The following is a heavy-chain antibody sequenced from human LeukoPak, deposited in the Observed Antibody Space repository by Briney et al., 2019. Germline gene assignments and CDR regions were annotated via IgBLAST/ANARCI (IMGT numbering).Heavy chain of an antibody. V-gene: IGHV3-21*04. CDR3: AKVRFDFWSGYWDY. J-gene: IGHJ4*02. D-gene: IGHD3-3*01. Sequence: PGGSLRLSCTASGLTFSTSGFNWVRQAPGKGLEWVASIGPTGSDRYHADSIKGRFTISRDNANNFLYLQMNSLRAEDTAVYYCAKVRFDFWSGYWDYWGQGTLVTVSS. CDR2: IGPTGSDR. CDR1: GLTFSTSG.